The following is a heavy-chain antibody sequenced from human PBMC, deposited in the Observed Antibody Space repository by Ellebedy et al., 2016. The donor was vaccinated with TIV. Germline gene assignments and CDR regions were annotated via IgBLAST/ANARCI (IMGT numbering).Heavy chain of an antibody. CDR2: IYYNGAT. CDR1: GYPIGTGYH. CDR3: ARMEGLYFDGEWSKFHGMDV. Sequence: SETLSLTXTVSGYPIGTGYHWGWVRQAPGKGLQWVGSIYYNGATFYDPSFNSRVIISLDTSKNYFSLRLRSVTAADTAVYFCARMEGLYFDGEWSKFHGMDVWGQGTTVTVSS. D-gene: IGHD2-21*01. J-gene: IGHJ6*02. V-gene: IGHV4-38-2*02.